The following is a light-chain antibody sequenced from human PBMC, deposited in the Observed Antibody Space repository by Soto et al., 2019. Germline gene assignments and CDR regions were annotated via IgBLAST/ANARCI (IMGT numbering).Light chain of an antibody. CDR2: DAS. J-gene: IGKJ5*01. V-gene: IGKV3-11*01. Sequence: EIVMTQSPSTLSVSPGERATLSCGASQSVSSYLALFQQKPGQAPRLLIYDASNRATGIPARFSGSGSETDFTLTISSLEPEDSAVYFCQQRARWVTFGQGTRLEIK. CDR1: QSVSSY. CDR3: QQRARWVT.